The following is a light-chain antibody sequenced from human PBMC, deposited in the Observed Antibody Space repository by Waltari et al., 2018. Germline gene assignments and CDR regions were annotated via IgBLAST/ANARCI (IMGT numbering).Light chain of an antibody. Sequence: QSALTQPASVSGSPGQSITISCTGTSSDVGGYNYVSWYQQHPGKAPKLIIYDVSKRAAGVFNRFSGSKSGNMAALTSSGLQAEDEADFYCSSYTSSSTLLFGGGTKLTVL. CDR1: SSDVGGYNY. J-gene: IGLJ3*02. CDR2: DVS. V-gene: IGLV2-14*01. CDR3: SSYTSSSTLL.